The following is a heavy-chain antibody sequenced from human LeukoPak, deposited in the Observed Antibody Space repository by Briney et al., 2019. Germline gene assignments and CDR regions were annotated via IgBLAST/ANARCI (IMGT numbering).Heavy chain of an antibody. V-gene: IGHV3-23*01. D-gene: IGHD3-10*02. Sequence: GGTLRLSCAASGFAFSSYAMTWVRQAPGQGLEWVSTISDGAGSTYYAGSVKGRFTISRDNAKNSLYLQMNSLRAEDTAVYYCAELGITMIGGVWGKGTTVTISS. CDR1: GFAFSSYA. CDR2: ISDGAGST. J-gene: IGHJ6*04. CDR3: AELGITMIGGV.